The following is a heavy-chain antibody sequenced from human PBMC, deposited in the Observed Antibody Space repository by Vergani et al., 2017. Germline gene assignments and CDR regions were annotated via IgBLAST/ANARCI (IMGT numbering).Heavy chain of an antibody. J-gene: IGHJ4*02. CDR1: GFTFSSHW. CDR3: ARDIPRGASYFDF. D-gene: IGHD2-21*01. Sequence: EVQLLESGGGLVQPGGSLRLSCAASGFTFSSHWMSWVRQAPGKGLEWVANIKQDGSEKYYVDSAKGRFTISRDNADNSVYLQMNSLRPVDTAVYYCARDIPRGASYFDFWGRGALVIVSS. CDR2: IKQDGSEK. V-gene: IGHV3-7*01.